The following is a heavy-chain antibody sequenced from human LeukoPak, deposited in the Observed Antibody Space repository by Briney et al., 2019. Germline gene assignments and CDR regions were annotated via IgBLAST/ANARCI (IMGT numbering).Heavy chain of an antibody. Sequence: PSETLSLTCTVSGGSISSYYWSWIRQPPGKGLEWIGYIYYSGSTNYNPSLKSRVTISVDTSKNQFSLKLSSVTAADTAVYYCARALGSGWKNYYYYYMDVWGKGTTVTVAS. V-gene: IGHV4-59*01. CDR3: ARALGSGWKNYYYYYMDV. J-gene: IGHJ6*03. CDR2: IYYSGST. D-gene: IGHD6-19*01. CDR1: GGSISSYY.